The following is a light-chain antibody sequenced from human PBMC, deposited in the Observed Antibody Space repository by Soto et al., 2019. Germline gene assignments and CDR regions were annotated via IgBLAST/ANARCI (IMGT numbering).Light chain of an antibody. CDR2: EVN. CDR1: GSDVGYYNY. J-gene: IGLJ1*01. CDR3: SSCTSSSTLLYV. Sequence: QSVLTQPASVSGSPGQSITISCTGTGSDVGYYNYVSWYRQHPGKAPRLMIYEVNNRPSGVSNRFSGSKSGNTASLTISGLQAEDEADYYCSSCTSSSTLLYVFGTGTKVTVL. V-gene: IGLV2-14*01.